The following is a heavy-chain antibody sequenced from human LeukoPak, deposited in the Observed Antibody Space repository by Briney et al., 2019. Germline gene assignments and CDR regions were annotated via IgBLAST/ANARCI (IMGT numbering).Heavy chain of an antibody. CDR1: GFTFSNAW. V-gene: IGHV3-15*01. Sequence: GGSLRLSCAASGFTFSNAWMSWVRQAPGRGLEWVGRIKSKTDGGTTDYAAPVKGRFTISRDDSKNTLYLQMNSLKTEDTAVYYCTTDGELYSSGWYAPVGCYYYGMDVWGQGTTVTVSS. J-gene: IGHJ6*02. CDR2: IKSKTDGGTT. CDR3: TTDGELYSSGWYAPVGCYYYGMDV. D-gene: IGHD6-19*01.